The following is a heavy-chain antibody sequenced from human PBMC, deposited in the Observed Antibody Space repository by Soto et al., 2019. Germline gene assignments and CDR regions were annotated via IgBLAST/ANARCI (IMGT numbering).Heavy chain of an antibody. J-gene: IGHJ4*02. Sequence: EVQLVESGGGLVQPGGSLRLSCAASGFTFSVFSMSWVRQTPGKGLEWVASINQDGSEEDYVGSVRGRFTISRDNAKTSLYLQLNSLRAEATALYCCVTGRSSSAFWGQGTLVTVSS. D-gene: IGHD6-6*01. CDR3: VTGRSSSAF. CDR2: INQDGSEE. CDR1: GFTFSVFS. V-gene: IGHV3-7*01.